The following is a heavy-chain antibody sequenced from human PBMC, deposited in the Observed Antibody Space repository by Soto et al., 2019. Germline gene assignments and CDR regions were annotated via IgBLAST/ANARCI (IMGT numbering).Heavy chain of an antibody. CDR1: GFTFSSYA. Sequence: PGGSLRLSCAASGFTFSSYAMSWVRQAPGKGLEWVSAISGSGGSTYYADSVKGRFTISRDNSKNTLYLQMNSLRAEDTAVYYCAKDRGATMITFGGVIVVDYYYYGMDVWGQGTTVTVSS. J-gene: IGHJ6*02. V-gene: IGHV3-23*01. D-gene: IGHD3-16*02. CDR2: ISGSGGST. CDR3: AKDRGATMITFGGVIVVDYYYYGMDV.